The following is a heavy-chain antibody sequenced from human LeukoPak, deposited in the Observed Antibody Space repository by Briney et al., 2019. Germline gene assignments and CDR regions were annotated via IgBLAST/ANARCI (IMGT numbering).Heavy chain of an antibody. V-gene: IGHV3-30*18. J-gene: IGHJ6*04. CDR1: GFTFSSYG. CDR3: AEGDYGDTAGGIPAIYYYYYGMDV. Sequence: GRSLRLSCAASGFTFSSYGMHWVRQAPGKGLEWVAVISYDGSNKYYADSVKGRFTISRDNSKNTLYLQMNSLRAEDTAVYYCAEGDYGDTAGGIPAIYYYYYGMDVWGKGTTVTVSS. CDR2: ISYDGSNK. D-gene: IGHD4-17*01.